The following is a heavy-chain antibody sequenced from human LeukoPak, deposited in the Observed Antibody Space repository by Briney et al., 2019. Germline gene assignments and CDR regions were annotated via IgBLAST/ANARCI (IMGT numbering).Heavy chain of an antibody. V-gene: IGHV3-30*01. J-gene: IGHJ3*02. Sequence: GGSLRLSCAASGFTFSSYAMHWVRQAPGKGLEWVAVISYDGSNKYYADSVKGRFTISRDNSKNTLYLQMNSLRAEDTAVYYCARAPLWESQNAFDIWGQGTMVTVSS. CDR2: ISYDGSNK. CDR3: ARAPLWESQNAFDI. D-gene: IGHD1-26*01. CDR1: GFTFSSYA.